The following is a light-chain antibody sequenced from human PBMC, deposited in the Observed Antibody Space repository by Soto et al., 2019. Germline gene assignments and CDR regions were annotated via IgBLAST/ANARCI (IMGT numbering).Light chain of an antibody. Sequence: DIVLTQSPDSLAVSLGERATINCKSSQSVLYSSNNKNYLAWYQQKPGQPPKLLIYWASTRESGVPDRFSGIRSGTDFTLTISSLQAEDVAVYYSPWTFGQGTKVEIK. CDR2: WAS. CDR3: PWT. J-gene: IGKJ1*01. CDR1: QSVLYSSNNKNY. V-gene: IGKV4-1*01.